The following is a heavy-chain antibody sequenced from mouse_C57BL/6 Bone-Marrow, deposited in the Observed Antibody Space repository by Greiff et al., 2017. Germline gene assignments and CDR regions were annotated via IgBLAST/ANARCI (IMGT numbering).Heavy chain of an antibody. Sequence: QVQLQQSGAELVRPGTSVKVSCKASGYAFTNYLIEWVKQRPGQGLEWIGVINPGSGGTNYNEKFKGKATLTADTSSSTAYMQLSSLTSEDSAVYFCAGGYYGSSSYYYAMDYWGQGTSVTVSS. CDR3: AGGYYGSSSYYYAMDY. CDR2: INPGSGGT. V-gene: IGHV1-54*01. CDR1: GYAFTNYL. D-gene: IGHD1-1*01. J-gene: IGHJ4*01.